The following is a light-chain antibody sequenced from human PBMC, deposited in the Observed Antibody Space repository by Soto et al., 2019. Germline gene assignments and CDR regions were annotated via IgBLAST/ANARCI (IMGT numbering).Light chain of an antibody. Sequence: EIVLTQSPATLSLSPGERATLSCRASQSVGTYLAWHQQKPGQAPRLLIYGASNRATGIPARFSGSGSGTDFPLTISSLASEDFAVYYCQQRSSWPLTFGPGTKVDIK. CDR2: GAS. V-gene: IGKV3-11*01. J-gene: IGKJ3*01. CDR3: QQRSSWPLT. CDR1: QSVGTY.